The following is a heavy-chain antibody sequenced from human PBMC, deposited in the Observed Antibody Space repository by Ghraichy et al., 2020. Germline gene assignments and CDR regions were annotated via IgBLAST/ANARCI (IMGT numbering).Heavy chain of an antibody. D-gene: IGHD6-19*01. V-gene: IGHV3-48*03. CDR3: ARDWLEIAPDAFDI. J-gene: IGHJ3*02. CDR1: GFTFSDFE. Sequence: GGSLRLSCAASGFTFSDFEMHWVRQAPGKGLELVSYISISGSSLYYADSVRGRFTISRDNARNSVYLQMNSLRVEDTAIYYCARDWLEIAPDAFDIWGRGTMVTFSS. CDR2: ISISGSSL.